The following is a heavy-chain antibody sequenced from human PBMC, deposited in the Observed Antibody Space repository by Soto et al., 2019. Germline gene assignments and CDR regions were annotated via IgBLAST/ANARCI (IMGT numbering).Heavy chain of an antibody. CDR1: GGSFSEYY. CDR2: INHSGST. D-gene: IGHD2-15*01. J-gene: IGHJ4*02. CDR3: TKYRRTDAEGYSFDY. Sequence: PSETLSLTCAVYGGSFSEYYWSWIRQPPGKGLEWIGEINHSGSTNYNPSLKSRVTISVDTSKNQFSLKLSSVTAADTAVYFCTKYRRTDAEGYSFDYWGQGALVTVSS. V-gene: IGHV4-34*01.